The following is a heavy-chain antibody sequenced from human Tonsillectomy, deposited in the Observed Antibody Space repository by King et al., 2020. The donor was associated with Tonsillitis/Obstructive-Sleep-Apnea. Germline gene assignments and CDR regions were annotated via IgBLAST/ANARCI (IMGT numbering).Heavy chain of an antibody. J-gene: IGHJ4*02. V-gene: IGHV3-7*04. D-gene: IGHD6-13*01. Sequence: VQLVESGGDLVQPGGSLRLSCAASGFTFSTYWMTWVRQAPGTGLVWVASIKEDGSEKYYADSMKGRFTISRDNAKNSLCLQMNSLRVEDTAVYYCARGTIAPPGIDYWGQGTLVTVSS. CDR2: IKEDGSEK. CDR1: GFTFSTYW. CDR3: ARGTIAPPGIDY.